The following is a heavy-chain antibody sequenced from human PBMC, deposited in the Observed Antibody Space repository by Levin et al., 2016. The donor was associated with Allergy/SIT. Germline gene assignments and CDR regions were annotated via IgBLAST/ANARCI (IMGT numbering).Heavy chain of an antibody. V-gene: IGHV3-11*06. D-gene: IGHD1-7*01. Sequence: WIRQPPGKGLEWVSYISSSSSYTNYADSVKGRFTISRDNAKNSLYLQMNSLRAEDTAVYYCARTGPRRTRLFDYWGQGTLVTVSS. J-gene: IGHJ4*02. CDR2: ISSSSSYT. CDR3: ARTGPRRTRLFDY.